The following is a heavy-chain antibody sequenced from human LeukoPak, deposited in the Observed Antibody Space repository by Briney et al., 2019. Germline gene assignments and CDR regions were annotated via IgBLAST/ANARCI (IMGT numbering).Heavy chain of an antibody. D-gene: IGHD2-2*01. CDR1: GGTFSSYA. CDR3: ALTGVVPAAMLFDY. CDR2: IIPIFATA. V-gene: IGHV1-69*01. Sequence: SSVKVSCKASGGTFSSYAISWVRQAPGQGLEWMGGIIPIFATANYAQKLEGRVTITADESTSTAYMELSRLRSEDTAVYYCALTGVVPAAMLFDYWGQGTLVTVSS. J-gene: IGHJ4*02.